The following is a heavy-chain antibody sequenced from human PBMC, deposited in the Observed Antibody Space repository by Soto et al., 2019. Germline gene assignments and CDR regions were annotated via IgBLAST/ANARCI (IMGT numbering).Heavy chain of an antibody. V-gene: IGHV3-23*01. CDR3: AKDASRTSGWYYFDY. CDR2: IDYTGGTT. CDR1: GFTFSILA. D-gene: IGHD6-19*01. Sequence: LRLSCAASGFTFSILAMVWVRQAPWKGLEWVSVIDYTGGTTYYTDSVKGRFIISRDNSKKMLYLQMNSLGAEDTAVYYCAKDASRTSGWYYFDYWGQGALVTVSS. J-gene: IGHJ4*02.